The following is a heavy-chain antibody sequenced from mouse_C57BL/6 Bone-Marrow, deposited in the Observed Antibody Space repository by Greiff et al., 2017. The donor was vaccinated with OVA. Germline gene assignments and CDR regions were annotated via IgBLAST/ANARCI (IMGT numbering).Heavy chain of an antibody. CDR3: TTGKGAYYFDY. V-gene: IGHV6-6*01. D-gene: IGHD4-1*01. Sequence: EVKLQESGGGLVQPGGSMKLSCAASGFTFSDAWMDWVRQSPEKGLEWVAEIRNKANNHATYYAESVKGRFTISRDDSKSSVYLQMNSLRAEDTGIYYCTTGKGAYYFDYWGQGTTLTVSS. CDR1: GFTFSDAW. CDR2: IRNKANNHAT. J-gene: IGHJ2*01.